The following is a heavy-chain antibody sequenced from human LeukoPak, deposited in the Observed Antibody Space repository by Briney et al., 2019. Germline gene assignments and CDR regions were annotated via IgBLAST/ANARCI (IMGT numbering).Heavy chain of an antibody. Sequence: GGSLRLSCAASGSTFSTYWMHWVRQAPGKGLEWVSRVDSGGSFTNYADPVKGRFTISRDNSKNTLYLQMNSLRAEDTAVYYCAKDLYYDSTGSTDYWGQGTLVTVPS. CDR3: AKDLYYDSTGSTDY. V-gene: IGHV3-74*01. J-gene: IGHJ4*02. CDR1: GSTFSTYW. D-gene: IGHD3-22*01. CDR2: VDSGGSFT.